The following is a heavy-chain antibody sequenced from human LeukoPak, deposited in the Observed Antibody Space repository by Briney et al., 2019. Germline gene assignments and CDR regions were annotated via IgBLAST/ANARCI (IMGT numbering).Heavy chain of an antibody. D-gene: IGHD1-1*01. V-gene: IGHV3-74*01. CDR1: GFTFSSFW. CDR3: AATFRTRGTTYYY. CDR2: INSDGSRT. Sequence: GGSLRLSCAASGFTFSSFWMHWVRQVPGKGLVWVSHINSDGSRTNYADSVTGRFTISRDTARNTLYLQLNSLRAEDTAVYYCAATFRTRGTTYYYWGQGTLVTVSS. J-gene: IGHJ4*02.